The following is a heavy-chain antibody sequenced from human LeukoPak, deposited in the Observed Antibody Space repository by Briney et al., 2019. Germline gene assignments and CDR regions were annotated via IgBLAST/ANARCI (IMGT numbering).Heavy chain of an antibody. CDR2: ISAYNGNT. J-gene: IGHJ6*02. V-gene: IGHV1-18*01. Sequence: ASVKVSCKASGYTFTSYGISWVRQAPGQGLEWMGWISAYNGNTNCAQKLQGRVTMTTDTSTSTAYMELRSLRSDDTAVYYCARYCSSTSCYAYYYYGMDVWGQGTTVTVSS. CDR3: ARYCSSTSCYAYYYYGMDV. D-gene: IGHD2-2*01. CDR1: GYTFTSYG.